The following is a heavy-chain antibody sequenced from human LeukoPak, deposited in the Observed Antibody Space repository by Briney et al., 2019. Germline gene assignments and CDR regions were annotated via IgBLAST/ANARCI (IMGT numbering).Heavy chain of an antibody. J-gene: IGHJ4*02. CDR1: GFTFSNAW. V-gene: IGHV3-15*01. CDR3: TTVLNCYDSSGYYRPFDY. CDR2: IKSKTDGGTT. D-gene: IGHD3-22*01. Sequence: PGGSLRLSCAASGFTFSNAWMSWVRQAPGKGLEWVGRIKSKTDGGTTDYAAPVKGRFTISRDDSKNALYLQMNSLKTEGTAVYYCTTVLNCYDSSGYYRPFDYWGQGTLVTVSS.